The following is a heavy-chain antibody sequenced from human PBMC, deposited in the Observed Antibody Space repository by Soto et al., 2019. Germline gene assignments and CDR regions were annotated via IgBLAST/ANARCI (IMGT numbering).Heavy chain of an antibody. J-gene: IGHJ4*02. V-gene: IGHV3-23*01. Sequence: GGSLRLSCAASGLTFSSYAMSWVRQAPGKGLEWVSAISGSGGSTYYADSVKGRFTISRDNSKNTLYLQMNSLRAEDTAVYYCAKDGPSHYDFWSGYSELWGQGTLVTVSS. CDR1: GLTFSSYA. CDR2: ISGSGGST. D-gene: IGHD3-3*01. CDR3: AKDGPSHYDFWSGYSEL.